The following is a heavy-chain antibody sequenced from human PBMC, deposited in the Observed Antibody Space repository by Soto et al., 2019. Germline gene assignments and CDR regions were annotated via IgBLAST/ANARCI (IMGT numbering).Heavy chain of an antibody. Sequence: GASVKVSCKASGGTFSSYAISWVRQAPGQGLEWMGGIIPIFGTANYAQKFQGRVTITADESTSTAYMELSSLRSEDTAVYYCARAYLKWELLRPRDAFDIWGPGTLVTGSS. J-gene: IGHJ3*02. CDR2: IIPIFGTA. CDR3: ARAYLKWELLRPRDAFDI. D-gene: IGHD1-26*01. CDR1: GGTFSSYA. V-gene: IGHV1-69*13.